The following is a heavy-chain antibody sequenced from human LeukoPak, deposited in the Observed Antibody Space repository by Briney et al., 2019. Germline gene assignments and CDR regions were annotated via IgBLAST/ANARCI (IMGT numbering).Heavy chain of an antibody. V-gene: IGHV4-31*03. J-gene: IGHJ4*02. Sequence: PSETLSLTCTVSGGSISSGGYYWSWIRQHPGKGLEWIGYIYYSGSTYYNPSLKSRVTISVDTSKNQFSLKLSSVTAADTAVYYCARADIVLVPGRLRGYYFDYCGQGTLVTVSS. CDR2: IYYSGST. CDR1: GGSISSGGYY. D-gene: IGHD2-2*01. CDR3: ARADIVLVPGRLRGYYFDY.